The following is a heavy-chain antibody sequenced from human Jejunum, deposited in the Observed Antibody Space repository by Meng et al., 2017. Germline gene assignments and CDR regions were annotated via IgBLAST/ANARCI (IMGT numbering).Heavy chain of an antibody. CDR1: GFTFSNYA. CDR3: ARVFLPQPLSSGRSLVAFDN. Sequence: GESLKISCSASGFTFSNYAMHWVRQAPGEGLEWVAVISYDGRNKYHADSVKGRFTISRDNSKNTIYLQMDSLTTEDTAVYYCARVFLPQPLSSGRSLVAFDNWGQGTLVTVSS. V-gene: IGHV3-30*01. J-gene: IGHJ4*02. CDR2: ISYDGRNK. D-gene: IGHD6-19*01.